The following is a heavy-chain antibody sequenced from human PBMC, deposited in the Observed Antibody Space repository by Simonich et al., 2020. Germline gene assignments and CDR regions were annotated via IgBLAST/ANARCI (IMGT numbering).Heavy chain of an antibody. D-gene: IGHD1-26*01. CDR1: GFTFSSYA. J-gene: IGHJ5*02. V-gene: IGHV3-23*01. CDR3: AKDSSLVGATDWFDP. Sequence: EVQLLESGGGLVQPGGSLRLSCAASGFTFSSYAMSWVRQAQVKGLEWVSAISVSGGSTYYADSVKGRFTISRDNSKNTLYLQMNSLRAEDTAVYYCAKDSSLVGATDWFDPWGQGTLVTVSS. CDR2: ISVSGGST.